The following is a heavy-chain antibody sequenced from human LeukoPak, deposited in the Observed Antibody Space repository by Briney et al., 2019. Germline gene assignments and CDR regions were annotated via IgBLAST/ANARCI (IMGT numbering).Heavy chain of an antibody. CDR2: INSDGINT. J-gene: IGHJ4*02. CDR3: ARDYSTVTTFFDY. V-gene: IGHV3-74*01. CDR1: GFTFSSYG. Sequence: GGSLRLSCAASGFTFSSYGMSWVRQAPGKGLVWVSRINSDGINTSYADSVKGRFTISRDNAKNSLYLQMNSLRAEDTAVYYCARDYSTVTTFFDYWGQGTLVTVSS. D-gene: IGHD4-17*01.